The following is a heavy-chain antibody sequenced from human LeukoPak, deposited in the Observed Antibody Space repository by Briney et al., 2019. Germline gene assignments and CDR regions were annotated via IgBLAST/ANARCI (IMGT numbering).Heavy chain of an antibody. CDR1: GGSISSSIW. CDR3: ARDSEGGVAGTWSWFDP. Sequence: SETLSLTCAVSGGSISSSIWWSWVRQPPGKGLEWIGEIYHSGSTNYNPSLKSRVTISVDTSKNQFSLKLSSVTAADTAVYYCARDSEGGVAGTWSWFDPWGQGTLVTVSS. CDR2: IYHSGST. V-gene: IGHV4-4*02. J-gene: IGHJ5*02. D-gene: IGHD6-19*01.